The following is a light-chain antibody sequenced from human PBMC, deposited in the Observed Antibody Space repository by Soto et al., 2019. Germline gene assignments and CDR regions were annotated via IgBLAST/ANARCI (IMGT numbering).Light chain of an antibody. J-gene: IGKJ1*01. CDR1: RGVSSN. V-gene: IGKV3-15*01. Sequence: IVMHATPPTLPLTPGESAPLSCRGRRGVSSNLAWYQQKPGQAPRLLIYGASNRATGIPARFSGSGSGTEFTLTISSLESEDFAVYYCQQYDNWPRTFGQGTKVDI. CDR2: GAS. CDR3: QQYDNWPRT.